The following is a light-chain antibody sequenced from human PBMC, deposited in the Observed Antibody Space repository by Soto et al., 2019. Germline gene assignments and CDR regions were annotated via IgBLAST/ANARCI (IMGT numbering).Light chain of an antibody. V-gene: IGLV2-8*01. J-gene: IGLJ3*02. Sequence: QSALTQPPSASGSPGQSVTISCTGTSSDVGGYNYVSWYQQYPGRAHKLMIYEVTKRPSGVPDRFSGSKSGNTASLTVSGLQAEDGADYYCSSYAASNNFYFVFGGGTKLTVL. CDR1: SSDVGGYNY. CDR3: SSYAASNNFYFV. CDR2: EVT.